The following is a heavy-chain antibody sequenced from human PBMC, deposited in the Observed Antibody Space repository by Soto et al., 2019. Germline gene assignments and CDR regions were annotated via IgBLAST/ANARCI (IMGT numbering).Heavy chain of an antibody. CDR1: GDSVSSNSAA. CDR2: TYYRSKWDN. CDR3: ASEGNILVPAHPYYYYYGLDV. Sequence: PSQTLSLTCAISGDSVSSNSAAWIWIRQSPSRGLEWLGRTYYRSKWDNDYAVSVKSRIAINADTSKNQFSLQLNPVTPEDTAVYYCASEGNILVPAHPYYYYYGLDVWGQGTTVTVSS. J-gene: IGHJ6*02. D-gene: IGHD2-15*01. V-gene: IGHV6-1*01.